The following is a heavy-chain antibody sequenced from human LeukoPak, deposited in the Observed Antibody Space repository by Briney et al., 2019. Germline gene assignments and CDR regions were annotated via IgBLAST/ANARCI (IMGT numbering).Heavy chain of an antibody. CDR3: AKELIIQPTGTVAFDI. Sequence: GGSLRLSCAASGFTFSSYAMSWVRQAPGKGLEWVSAVSGSGADTYYADSVKGRFTISRDNSKNTLYLQMNSLRAEDTAVYYCAKELIIQPTGTVAFDIWGQGTMVTVSS. CDR2: VSGSGADT. J-gene: IGHJ3*02. V-gene: IGHV3-23*01. CDR1: GFTFSSYA. D-gene: IGHD1-1*01.